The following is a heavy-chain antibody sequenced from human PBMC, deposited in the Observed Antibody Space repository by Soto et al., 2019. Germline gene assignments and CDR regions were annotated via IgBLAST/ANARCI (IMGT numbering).Heavy chain of an antibody. Sequence: PSETLSLTCTVSGGSISSYYWSWIRQPPGKGLEWIGYIYYSGSTNYNPSLKSRVTISVDTSKNQFSLKLSSVTAADTAVYYCARTTYGDVAYYYYGMDVRGQGTTVTVSS. D-gene: IGHD4-17*01. CDR3: ARTTYGDVAYYYYGMDV. CDR2: IYYSGST. V-gene: IGHV4-59*01. CDR1: GGSISSYY. J-gene: IGHJ6*02.